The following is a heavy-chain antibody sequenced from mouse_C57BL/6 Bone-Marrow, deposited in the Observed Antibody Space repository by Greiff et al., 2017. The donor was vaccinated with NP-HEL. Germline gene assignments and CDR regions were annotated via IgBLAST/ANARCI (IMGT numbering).Heavy chain of an antibody. Sequence: EVQLLESGGGLVKPGGSLKLSCAASGFTFSSYAMSWVRQTPGKRLEWVATISDGGGNTNYPDKVKGRVTFSRDKAKNTLYLQLSHLTSEDTAMYYCAREGQRRHFDYWGQGTTLTVSS. V-gene: IGHV5-4*01. CDR1: GFTFSSYA. CDR2: ISDGGGNT. CDR3: AREGQRRHFDY. D-gene: IGHD3-2*02. J-gene: IGHJ2*01.